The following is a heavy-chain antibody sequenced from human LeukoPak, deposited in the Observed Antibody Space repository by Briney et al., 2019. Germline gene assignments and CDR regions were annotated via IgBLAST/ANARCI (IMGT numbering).Heavy chain of an antibody. V-gene: IGHV3-15*01. Sequence: GGSLRLSCAASGPTFNNAWMSWVRQASGKGLEWVGRIKSKTDGGTTDYAAPAKGRFTISRGDSENTVYLQMNSLKTEDTAVYYCTTWTSHWGQGTLVTVSS. CDR2: IKSKTDGGTT. D-gene: IGHD3/OR15-3a*01. CDR3: TTWTSH. J-gene: IGHJ4*02. CDR1: GPTFNNAW.